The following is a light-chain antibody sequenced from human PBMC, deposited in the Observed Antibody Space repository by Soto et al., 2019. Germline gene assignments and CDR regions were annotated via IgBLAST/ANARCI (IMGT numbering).Light chain of an antibody. CDR3: QQSYSTLT. CDR2: GAS. Sequence: EIVMTQSPATLSVSPGERATLSRRARQSVSSNFAWYQQTPGQAPRLLIYGASTRATGIPARFSGSGSGTEFTLTISRLQPEDFATYYCQQSYSTLTSAPGPKVDI. J-gene: IGKJ3*01. CDR1: QSVSSN. V-gene: IGKV3-15*01.